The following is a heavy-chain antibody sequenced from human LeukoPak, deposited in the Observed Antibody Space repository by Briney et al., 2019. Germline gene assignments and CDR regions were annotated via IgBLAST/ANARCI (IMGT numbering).Heavy chain of an antibody. Sequence: SETLSLTCAVYGGSFSGYYWSWIRQPPGKGLEWIGEINHSGSTNYNPSLKSRVTISVGTSKNQFSLKLSSVTAADTAVYYCARGHGRLAYYFDYWGQGTLVTVSS. CDR2: INHSGST. J-gene: IGHJ4*02. CDR3: ARGHGRLAYYFDY. CDR1: GGSFSGYY. V-gene: IGHV4-34*01.